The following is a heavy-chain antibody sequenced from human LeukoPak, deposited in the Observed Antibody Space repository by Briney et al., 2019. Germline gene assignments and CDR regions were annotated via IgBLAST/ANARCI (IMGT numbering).Heavy chain of an antibody. J-gene: IGHJ4*02. CDR2: ISAYNGNR. V-gene: IGHV1-18*01. CDR3: ERLWGLHTVTHDH. CDR1: GYTFTTYA. D-gene: IGHD4-17*01. Sequence: ASVKVSCKASGYTFTTYAMHWVRQAAGQRLEGMGWISAYNGNRNYAQKLQGSVTMTTDTSTSTAYMELRSLRSDDTAVYDCERLWGLHTVTHDHWGQGTLVTVSS.